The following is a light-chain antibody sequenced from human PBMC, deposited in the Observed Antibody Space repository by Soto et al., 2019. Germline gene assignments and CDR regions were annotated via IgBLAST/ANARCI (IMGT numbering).Light chain of an antibody. Sequence: EIVLTQSPGTLSLSPGERATLSCRASQSVSNSYLAWYQQKPGQAPRLLIYGASSRATGIPDRFSGSGSGTDFTLTISRLEPEDFAVYYCQQYGSSPQTFGQGTKGEIK. CDR1: QSVSNSY. J-gene: IGKJ1*01. CDR3: QQYGSSPQT. CDR2: GAS. V-gene: IGKV3-20*01.